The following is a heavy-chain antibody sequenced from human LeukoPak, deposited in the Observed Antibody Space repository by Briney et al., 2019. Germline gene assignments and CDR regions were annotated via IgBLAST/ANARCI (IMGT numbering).Heavy chain of an antibody. J-gene: IGHJ5*02. D-gene: IGHD3-3*01. V-gene: IGHV1-8*03. CDR2: MSPDSGDT. Sequence: ASVKVSCKASGGTFSNYAISWVRQAPGQGLEWMGWMSPDSGDTGYAHKFQGRVTITRNTSITTAYMELRSQTFEDTAVYYCARVRLRNGYNWFDPWGQGTLVTVSS. CDR3: ARVRLRNGYNWFDP. CDR1: GGTFSNYA.